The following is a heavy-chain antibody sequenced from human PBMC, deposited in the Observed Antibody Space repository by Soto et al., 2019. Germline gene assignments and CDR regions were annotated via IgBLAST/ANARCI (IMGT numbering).Heavy chain of an antibody. J-gene: IGHJ4*02. CDR1: GGSFSGYY. D-gene: IGHD3-3*01. CDR3: ARSSYYDFWSGYYTGRYFDY. CDR2: INHSGST. Sequence: SETLSLTCAVYGGSFSGYYWSWIRQPPGKGLEWIGEINHSGSTNYNPSLKSRVTISVDTSKNQFSLKLSSVTAADTAVYYCARSSYYDFWSGYYTGRYFDYWGQGTLVTVSS. V-gene: IGHV4-34*01.